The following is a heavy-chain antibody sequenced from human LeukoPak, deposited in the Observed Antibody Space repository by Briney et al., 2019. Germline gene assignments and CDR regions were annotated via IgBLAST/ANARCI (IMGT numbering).Heavy chain of an antibody. D-gene: IGHD2/OR15-2a*01. CDR2: IDPDGNT. CDR3: ARDVRGPHDF. Sequence: GGSLRLSCAASGFTLSNSWMHWVRQAPGKGLVWVSRIDPDGNTDYADSVKGRFTISRDNAKNALYLQMNSLRAEDTAVYRCARDVRGPHDFWGQGTLVTVSS. CDR1: GFTLSNSW. V-gene: IGHV3-74*01. J-gene: IGHJ4*02.